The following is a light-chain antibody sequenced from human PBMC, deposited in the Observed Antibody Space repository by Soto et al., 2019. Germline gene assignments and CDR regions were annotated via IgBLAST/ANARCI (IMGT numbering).Light chain of an antibody. CDR2: GAS. V-gene: IGKV3-20*01. CDR1: QSVSSSY. CDR3: QHYNAFPWP. Sequence: EIVLTQSPGTLSLSPGERATLSCRASQSVSSSYLAWYQQKPGQAPRLLIYGASSRPTGIPDRFSGSGSGTEFTLTIGGLQPDDFATYYCQHYNAFPWPFGQGTKVDIK. J-gene: IGKJ1*01.